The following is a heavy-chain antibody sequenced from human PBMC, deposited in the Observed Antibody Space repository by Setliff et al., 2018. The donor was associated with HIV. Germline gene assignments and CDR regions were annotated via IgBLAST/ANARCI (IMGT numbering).Heavy chain of an antibody. V-gene: IGHV1-18*01. CDR3: ARDSDNFWSGYYAAFDY. CDR1: GGTFSSYA. J-gene: IGHJ4*02. CDR2: ISGFNGNT. D-gene: IGHD3-3*01. Sequence: ASVKVSCKASGGTFSSYAITWVRQAPGQGLEWMGWISGFNGNTKYAQSFQDRVAMTTETATSTAYMEMRSLRSDDTAVYFCARDSDNFWSGYYAAFDYWGQGTLVTVSS.